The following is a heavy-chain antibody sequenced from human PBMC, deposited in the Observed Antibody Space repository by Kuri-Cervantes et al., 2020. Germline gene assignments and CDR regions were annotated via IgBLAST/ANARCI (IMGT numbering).Heavy chain of an antibody. V-gene: IGHV3-23*01. J-gene: IGHJ4*02. CDR1: GFTVNSYA. D-gene: IGHD4-17*01. CDR3: AKIRSADYVFGDFDY. CDR2: ISGSGGST. Sequence: WETLSLTCAASGFTVNSYAMSWVRQAPGKGLEWVSTISGSGGSTYYAESVKGRFTISRDNSRNTLYLQMYSLRDEDTAVYYCAKIRSADYVFGDFDYWGQATVVTVSS.